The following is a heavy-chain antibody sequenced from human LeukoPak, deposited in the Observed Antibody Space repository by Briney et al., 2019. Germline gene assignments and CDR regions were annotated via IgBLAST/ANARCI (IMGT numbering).Heavy chain of an antibody. D-gene: IGHD4-11*01. CDR2: ISAHNGNT. CDR3: ARAETTLLLNY. CDR1: GYSFTNYG. V-gene: IGHV1-18*01. Sequence: AASVKVSCKASGYSFTNYGIICVRQTPGQGLQRMGWISAHNGNTNYAQKLQGRVTLTTDTSTSTVYMELRSLTSDDTAVYYCARAETTLLLNYWGQGTPVTVSS. J-gene: IGHJ4*02.